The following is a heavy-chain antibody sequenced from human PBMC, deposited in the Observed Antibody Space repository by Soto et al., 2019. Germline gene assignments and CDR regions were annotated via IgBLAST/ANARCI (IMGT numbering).Heavy chain of an antibody. CDR3: ARVFPSYCGGDCSYFDS. D-gene: IGHD2-21*02. CDR2: ILYSGST. Sequence: SETLSLTCTVSGGSVNSYYWSWIRQPPGKGLEWIGYILYSGSTKSNPSLKSRVTMSVDMSKNQFSLRLTSVTAADTAVYYCARVFPSYCGGDCSYFDSWGQGTLVTVSS. J-gene: IGHJ4*02. V-gene: IGHV4-59*02. CDR1: GGSVNSYY.